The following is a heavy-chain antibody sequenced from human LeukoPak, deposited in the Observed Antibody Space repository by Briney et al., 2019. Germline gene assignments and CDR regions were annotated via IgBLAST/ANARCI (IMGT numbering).Heavy chain of an antibody. CDR3: AREVYDSSGYYFLHGY. D-gene: IGHD3-22*01. Sequence: SETLSLTCTVSGGSISSYYWSWIRQPPGKGLEWIGYIYYSGSTNYNPSLKSRVTISVDTSKNQFSLKLSSVTAADTAVYYCAREVYDSSGYYFLHGYWGQGTLVTVSS. J-gene: IGHJ4*02. CDR1: GGSISSYY. V-gene: IGHV4-59*01. CDR2: IYYSGST.